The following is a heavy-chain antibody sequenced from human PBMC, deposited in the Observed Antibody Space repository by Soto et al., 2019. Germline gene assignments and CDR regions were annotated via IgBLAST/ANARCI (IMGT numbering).Heavy chain of an antibody. J-gene: IGHJ5*02. D-gene: IGHD6-13*01. CDR1: GGSVSSGSYY. V-gene: IGHV4-61*01. CDR3: ARASMGYSSSWFDP. Sequence: ETLSLTCTVSGGSVSSGSYYWSWIRQPPGKGLEWIGYIYYSGSTNYNPSLKSRVTISVDTSKNQFSLKLSSVTAADTAVYYCARASMGYSSSWFDPWGQGTLVTVSS. CDR2: IYYSGST.